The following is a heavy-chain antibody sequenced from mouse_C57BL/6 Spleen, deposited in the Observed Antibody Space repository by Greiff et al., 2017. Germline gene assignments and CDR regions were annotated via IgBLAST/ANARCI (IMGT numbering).Heavy chain of an antibody. CDR2: IWRGGST. CDR3: AKNVGCDVYWYFDV. J-gene: IGHJ1*03. CDR1: GFSLTSYG. Sequence: QVQLKESGPGLVQPSQSLSITCTVSGFSLTSYGVHWVRQSPGKGLEWLGVIWRGGSTDYNAAFMSRLSITKDNSKSQVFFKMNSLQADDTAIYYWAKNVGCDVYWYFDVWGTGTTVTVSS. V-gene: IGHV2-5*01. D-gene: IGHD3-3*01.